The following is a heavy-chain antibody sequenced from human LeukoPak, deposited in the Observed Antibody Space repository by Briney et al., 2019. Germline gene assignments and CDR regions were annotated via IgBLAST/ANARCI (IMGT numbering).Heavy chain of an antibody. Sequence: SETLSLTCTVSAGSISSGNFYWSWIRHPAGKRLEYIGRIFVTGSTNYNPSLKSRVTISIDTSKNRFSLRLTSVTAADTAIYYRGRGPGGGGDWLDPWGQGILVTVSS. CDR1: AGSISSGNFY. J-gene: IGHJ5*02. V-gene: IGHV4-61*02. D-gene: IGHD3-10*01. CDR3: GRGPGGGGDWLDP. CDR2: IFVTGST.